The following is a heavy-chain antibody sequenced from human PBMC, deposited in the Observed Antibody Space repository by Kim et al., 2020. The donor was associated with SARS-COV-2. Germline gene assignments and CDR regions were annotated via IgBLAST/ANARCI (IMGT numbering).Heavy chain of an antibody. Sequence: SVKGRFTISRDNAKNTLYLQMNSLRPEDTAVYYCARAGDHDISGYYGFFHHWGQGARVTVSS. D-gene: IGHD3-22*01. V-gene: IGHV3-74*01. J-gene: IGHJ1*01. CDR3: ARAGDHDISGYYGFFHH.